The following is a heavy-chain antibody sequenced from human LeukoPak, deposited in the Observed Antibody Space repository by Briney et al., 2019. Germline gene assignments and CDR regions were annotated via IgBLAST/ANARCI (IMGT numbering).Heavy chain of an antibody. CDR2: INWNSGSK. V-gene: IGHV3-9*01. J-gene: IGHJ4*02. D-gene: IGHD3-22*01. CDR1: GFTFDDYA. Sequence: GGSLRLSCAASGFTFDDYAIHWVRQGPGKGLEWVSGINWNSGSKHYADSVKGRFTISRDNAKNSLYLQMNSLKPEDTALYYFTKDFSSGYYYFYFWGQGTLVTVSS. CDR3: TKDFSSGYYYFYF.